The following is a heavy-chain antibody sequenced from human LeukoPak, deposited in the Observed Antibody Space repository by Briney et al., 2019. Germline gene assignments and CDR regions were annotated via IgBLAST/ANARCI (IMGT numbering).Heavy chain of an antibody. CDR1: GFTFSPYP. CDR2: IAYDGGNI. Sequence: GGSLRLSCATSGFTFSPYPMHWVRQAPGKGLEWVAVIAYDGGNIFYAPSVRGRFTISRDNSRGTLPLQMNSLKVEDTALYYCVRDPSARFYFDYWGQGTLVTVSS. V-gene: IGHV3-30*03. CDR3: VRDPSARFYFDY. D-gene: IGHD6-6*01. J-gene: IGHJ4*02.